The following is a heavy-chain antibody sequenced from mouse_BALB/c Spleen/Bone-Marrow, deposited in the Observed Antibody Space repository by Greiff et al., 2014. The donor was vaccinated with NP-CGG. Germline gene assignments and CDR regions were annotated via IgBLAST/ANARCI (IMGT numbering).Heavy chain of an antibody. J-gene: IGHJ4*01. D-gene: IGHD2-3*01. CDR3: ARQNDGYLYYAMDY. Sequence: VQLQQSGPDLVKPSQSLSLTCTVTGYSINSGYSLHWIRQFSGNKLGWVGYIHYSGTTKYNPSLKSRISITRDTSKNQFFLQLNSVTSDDTATYYCARQNDGYLYYAMDYWGQGTSVTVSS. V-gene: IGHV3-1*02. CDR1: GYSINSGYS. CDR2: IHYSGTT.